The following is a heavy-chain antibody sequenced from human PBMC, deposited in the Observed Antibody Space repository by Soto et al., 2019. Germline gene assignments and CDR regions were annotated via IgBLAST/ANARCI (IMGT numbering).Heavy chain of an antibody. J-gene: IGHJ4*02. Sequence: QVQLVQSGAEVKKPGASVKVSCRASGYSFSSYFMHWVRQAPGQGLDWMGLINPSDGSTTYSQKFQGRVTMTRDTSTSTVYMELSSLRSEDTAVYYCAFSGYNSYSSAYFDYWGQGTLVTVSS. V-gene: IGHV1-46*01. D-gene: IGHD5-12*01. CDR1: GYSFSSYF. CDR2: INPSDGST. CDR3: AFSGYNSYSSAYFDY.